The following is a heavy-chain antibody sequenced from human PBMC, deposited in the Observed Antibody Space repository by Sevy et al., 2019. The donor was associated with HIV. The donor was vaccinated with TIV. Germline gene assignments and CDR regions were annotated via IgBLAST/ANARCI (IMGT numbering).Heavy chain of an antibody. J-gene: IGHJ4*02. Sequence: SETLSLTCTVSGGSVGNDDYYWSWIRQPPGKGLEWIGYIFYSGSTYYNPSLKSRGSISVDTSKNHFSLRLRSVTAADTAVYYCARGVASSGAYKFDYWGPRTLVIVSS. CDR3: ARGVASSGAYKFDY. CDR1: GGSVGNDDYY. D-gene: IGHD6-13*01. CDR2: IFYSGST. V-gene: IGHV4-30-4*01.